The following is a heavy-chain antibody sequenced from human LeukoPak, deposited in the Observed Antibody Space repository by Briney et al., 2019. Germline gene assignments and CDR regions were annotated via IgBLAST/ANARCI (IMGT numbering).Heavy chain of an antibody. J-gene: IGHJ4*02. CDR2: IYYSGST. D-gene: IGHD1-1*01. CDR1: GGSISSYY. V-gene: IGHV4-59*08. CDR3: ARHGKAGNWYFDF. Sequence: PSETLSLTCTVSGGSISSYYWSWIRQPPGKGLEWIGYIYYSGSTNYDPSLKSRVTISVDTSKNQLSLKLSSVTAADTAVYYCARHGKAGNWYFDFWGQGTLVTVSS.